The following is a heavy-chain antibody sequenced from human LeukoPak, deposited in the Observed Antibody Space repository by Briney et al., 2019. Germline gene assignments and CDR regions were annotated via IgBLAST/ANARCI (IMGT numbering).Heavy chain of an antibody. J-gene: IGHJ4*02. V-gene: IGHV4-31*03. CDR3: ASGLYYYDSSGPPAY. CDR2: IYYSGST. Sequence: SETLSLTCTVSGGSISSGGYYWSWIRQHPGKGLEWIGYIYYSGSTYYNPSLKSRVTISVDTSKNQFSLKLSSVTAAGTAVYYCASGLYYYDSSGPPAYWGQGTLVTVSS. D-gene: IGHD3-22*01. CDR1: GGSISSGGYY.